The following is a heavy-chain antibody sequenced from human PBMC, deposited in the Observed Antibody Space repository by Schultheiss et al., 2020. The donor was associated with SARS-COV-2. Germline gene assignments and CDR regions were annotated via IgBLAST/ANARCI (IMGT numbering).Heavy chain of an antibody. D-gene: IGHD3-10*01. J-gene: IGHJ5*02. V-gene: IGHV4-61*08. CDR2: IYYSGST. Sequence: SETLSLTCTVSGGSISSGGYYWSWIRQPPGKGLEWIGYIYYSGSTNYNPSLQSRVTMSIDTSKNQFSLRLTSVTAADTAVYYCAREGSGILDNWFDPWGQGTLVTVSS. CDR1: GGSISSGGYY. CDR3: AREGSGILDNWFDP.